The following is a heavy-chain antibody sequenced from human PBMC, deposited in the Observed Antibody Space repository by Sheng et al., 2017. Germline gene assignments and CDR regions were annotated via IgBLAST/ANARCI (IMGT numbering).Heavy chain of an antibody. CDR3: AKISSSWSFNAFDI. V-gene: IGHV3-23*01. Sequence: EVQLLESGGGLVQPGGSLRVSCAASGITFSSYAMSWVRQAPGKGLEWVSGISGSGGSTYYADSVKGRFTISRDNSKNTLYLQMNSLRVEDTAIFYCAKISSSWSFNAFDIWGQGTSGHRLF. D-gene: IGHD6-13*01. CDR2: ISGSGGST. J-gene: IGHJ3*02. CDR1: GITFSSYA.